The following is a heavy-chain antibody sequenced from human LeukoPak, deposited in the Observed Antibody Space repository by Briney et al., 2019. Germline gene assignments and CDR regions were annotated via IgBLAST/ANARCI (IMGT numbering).Heavy chain of an antibody. Sequence: AGGSLRLSCAASGFTFSSYGMHWVRQAPGKGLEWVAVIWYDGSNKYYADSVKGRFTISRDNSKNTLYLQMNSLRAEDTAVYYCATRRNTIDSWSEYFQHWGQGTLVTVSS. J-gene: IGHJ1*01. D-gene: IGHD3-3*01. CDR1: GFTFSSYG. CDR3: ATRRNTIDSWSEYFQH. CDR2: IWYDGSNK. V-gene: IGHV3-33*01.